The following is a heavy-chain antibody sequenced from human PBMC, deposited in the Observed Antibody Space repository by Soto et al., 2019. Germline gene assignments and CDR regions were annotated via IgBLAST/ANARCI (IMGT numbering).Heavy chain of an antibody. D-gene: IGHD3-3*01. J-gene: IGHJ4*02. Sequence: GGSLRLSCAASGFTFSSYWMSWVRQAPGKGLEWVTNIKQDGSEKYYVDSVKGRFTISRDNAKNSLYLQMNSLRAEDTAVYYCARDFWSGPFDYWGQGTLVTVSS. CDR2: IKQDGSEK. CDR1: GFTFSSYW. CDR3: ARDFWSGPFDY. V-gene: IGHV3-7*01.